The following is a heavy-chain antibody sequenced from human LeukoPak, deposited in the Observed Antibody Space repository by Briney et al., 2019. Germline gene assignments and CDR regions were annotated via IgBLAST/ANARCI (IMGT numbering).Heavy chain of an antibody. Sequence: GGSLRLSCAASGFTFSSYTMNWVRQTPGKGLEWVSSISAGSSYIYYTDSVKGRFSISRDDAKNSLYLQMDSLRAEDTAVYYCVSQEVVPHWGQGTLVSVSS. CDR3: VSQEVVPH. J-gene: IGHJ4*02. V-gene: IGHV3-21*01. CDR1: GFTFSSYT. D-gene: IGHD2-15*01. CDR2: ISAGSSYI.